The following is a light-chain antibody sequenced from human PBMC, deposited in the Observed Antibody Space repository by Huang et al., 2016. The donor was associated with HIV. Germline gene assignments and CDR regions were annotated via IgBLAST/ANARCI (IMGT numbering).Light chain of an antibody. CDR3: QQSYSTLFT. CDR2: TAS. CDR1: QNINHY. Sequence: DIQVTQSPSSLSASVGDRVTITCRASQNINHYLNWYQQKRGKAPKLLSYTASSLESGVPSRFSGSGSGTDFTLTISSLQPEDTATYYCQQSYSTLFTFGPGTKVDIK. J-gene: IGKJ3*01. V-gene: IGKV1-39*01.